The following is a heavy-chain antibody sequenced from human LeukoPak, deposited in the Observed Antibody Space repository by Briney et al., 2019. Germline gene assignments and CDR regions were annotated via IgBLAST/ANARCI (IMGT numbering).Heavy chain of an antibody. D-gene: IGHD6-6*01. CDR3: LRHEYNSSSDAFDI. J-gene: IGHJ3*02. Sequence: PSETLSLTCTVSGGSISSSSYYWGWIRQPPGKGLEWVGSIYYRGSTYYNPSLQSRVTISVDTSKNQFSLRLSSVIAADTAVYYCLRHEYNSSSDAFDIWGQGTMVTVSS. V-gene: IGHV4-39*01. CDR2: IYYRGST. CDR1: GGSISSSSYY.